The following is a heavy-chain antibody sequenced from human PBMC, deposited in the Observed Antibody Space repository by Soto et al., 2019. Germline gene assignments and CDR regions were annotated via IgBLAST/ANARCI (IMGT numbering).Heavy chain of an antibody. D-gene: IGHD1-26*01. CDR3: AKDRIKGGGATPDY. CDR2: ISGSGGST. Sequence: GGSLRLSCAASGFTFSSYAMSWVRQAPGKGLEWVSAISGSGGSTYYADSVKGRFTISRDNSKNTLYLQMNSLRAEDTAVYYGAKDRIKGGGATPDYWGQGTLVTVSS. V-gene: IGHV3-23*01. J-gene: IGHJ4*02. CDR1: GFTFSSYA.